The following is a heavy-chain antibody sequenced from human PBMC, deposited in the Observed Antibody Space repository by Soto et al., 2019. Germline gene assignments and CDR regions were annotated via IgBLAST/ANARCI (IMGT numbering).Heavy chain of an antibody. D-gene: IGHD6-6*01. CDR2: IDPSDSYT. V-gene: IGHV5-10-1*01. J-gene: IGHJ5*02. Sequence: GESLKISCKGSGYSFTSYWISWVRQMPGKGLEWMGRIDPSDSYTNYSPSFQGHVTISADKSISTAYLQWSSLKASDTAMYYCARHWGSSSSGYGWFDPWGQGTLVTVSS. CDR3: ARHWGSSSSGYGWFDP. CDR1: GYSFTSYW.